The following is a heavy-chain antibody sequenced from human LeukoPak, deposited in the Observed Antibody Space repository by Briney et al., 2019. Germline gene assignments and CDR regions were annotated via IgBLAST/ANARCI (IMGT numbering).Heavy chain of an antibody. J-gene: IGHJ3*02. V-gene: IGHV3-21*01. CDR3: ASYDILTGRSFDI. Sequence: GGSLRLSCAASGFTFSSYNMNWVRQAPGKGLEWVSFIDISSSYIYYADSVKGRFTISRDNAKNSLYLQMNSLRAEDTAVYYCASYDILTGRSFDIWGQGTMVTVSS. D-gene: IGHD3-9*01. CDR2: IDISSSYI. CDR1: GFTFSSYN.